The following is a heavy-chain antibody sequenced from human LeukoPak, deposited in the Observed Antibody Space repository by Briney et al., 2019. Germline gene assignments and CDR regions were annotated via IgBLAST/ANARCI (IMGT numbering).Heavy chain of an antibody. Sequence: PGGSLRLSCAASGFTFSSYVMNWVRQAPGKGLEWVAVISYAGTNKYYADSVKGRFTISRDNAKNSLYLQMNSLRADDTAVYYCARDNGSSWYNWFDPWGQGTLVTVSS. D-gene: IGHD6-13*01. J-gene: IGHJ5*02. V-gene: IGHV3-30*04. CDR1: GFTFSSYV. CDR3: ARDNGSSWYNWFDP. CDR2: ISYAGTNK.